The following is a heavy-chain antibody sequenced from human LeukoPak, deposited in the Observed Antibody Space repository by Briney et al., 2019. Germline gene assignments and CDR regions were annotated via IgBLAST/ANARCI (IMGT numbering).Heavy chain of an antibody. CDR2: INYSGST. V-gene: IGHV4-59*01. J-gene: IGHJ4*02. CDR1: GGSISNFY. D-gene: IGHD3-16*02. CDR3: ARGPHYDSVWGTYRYFDY. Sequence: SETLSLTCTVSGGSISNFYWSWIRQPPGKGPEWIGYINYSGSTKYNPSLKNRVTISVDTSKNQFSLRLSSVTAADTAVYYCARGPHYDSVWGTYRYFDYWGQGTLVTVSS.